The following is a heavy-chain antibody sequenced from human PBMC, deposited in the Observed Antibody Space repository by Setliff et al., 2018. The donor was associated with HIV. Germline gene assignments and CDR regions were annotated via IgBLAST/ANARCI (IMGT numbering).Heavy chain of an antibody. CDR1: GYTLTELC. J-gene: IGHJ6*03. D-gene: IGHD2-15*01. CDR3: AKDRSVRDYNYHYLDV. V-gene: IGHV3-30*02. CDR2: IQYDGKRI. Sequence: SCKVSGYTLTELCIHWVRQVPGKGLEWVAFIQYDGKRIYYGESVHGRFTISRGNPKNTLYLQMNSLRPEDTAVYYCAKDRSVRDYNYHYLDVWGKGTTVTVSS.